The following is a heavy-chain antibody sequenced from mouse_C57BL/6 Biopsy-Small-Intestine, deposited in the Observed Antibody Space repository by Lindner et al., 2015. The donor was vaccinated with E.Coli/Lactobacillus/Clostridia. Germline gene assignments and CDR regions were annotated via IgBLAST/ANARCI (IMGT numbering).Heavy chain of an antibody. CDR1: GYTFTGYY. V-gene: IGHV1-53*01. D-gene: IGHD6-2*01. Sequence: SVKVSCKASGYTFTGYYMHWVRQAPGQGLEWMGRINPNSGGTNYAQKFQGRVTMTRDTSISTAYMELSRLRSDDTAVYYCARARLPYSSSSSPPGDWGQGTLVTVSS. CDR2: INPNSGGT. J-gene: IGHJ4*01. CDR3: ARARLPYSSSSSPPGD.